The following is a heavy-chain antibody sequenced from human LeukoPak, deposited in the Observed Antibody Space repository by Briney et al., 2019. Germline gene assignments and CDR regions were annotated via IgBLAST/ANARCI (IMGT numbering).Heavy chain of an antibody. J-gene: IGHJ5*02. CDR1: GGSISSYY. V-gene: IGHV4-59*01. CDR2: IYYSGST. Sequence: KPSETLSLTCTVSGGSISSYYWSWIRQPPGKGLEWIGYIYYSGSTNYNPSLKSRVTISVDTSKNQFSLKLSSVTAADTAVYYCARSXPIXAAGTHGGWFDPGAREPWSPSPQ. CDR3: ARSXPIXAAGTHGGWFDP. D-gene: IGHD6-13*01.